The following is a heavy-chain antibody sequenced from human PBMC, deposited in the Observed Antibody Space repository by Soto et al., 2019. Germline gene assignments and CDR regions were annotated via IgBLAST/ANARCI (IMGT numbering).Heavy chain of an antibody. CDR2: IYYSGST. V-gene: IGHV4-31*03. CDR3: AVIHPAYYGAQPLDY. J-gene: IGHJ4*02. CDR1: GGSISSGGYY. Sequence: QVQLQESGPGLVKPSQTLSLTCTVSGGSISSGGYYWSWIRQHPGKGLEWIGDIYYSGSTYYNPSLKSRVTISVDTSKNQFSLKLSSVTAADTAVYYCAVIHPAYYGAQPLDYWGQGTLVTVSS. D-gene: IGHD4-17*01.